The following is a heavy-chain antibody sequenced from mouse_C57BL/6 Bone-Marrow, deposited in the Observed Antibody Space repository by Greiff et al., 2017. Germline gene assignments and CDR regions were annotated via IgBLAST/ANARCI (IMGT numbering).Heavy chain of an antibody. V-gene: IGHV2-6-1*01. CDR1: GFSLTSYG. CDR2: IWSDGST. Sequence: VQLKESGPGLVAPSQSLSITCTVSGFSLTSYGVHWVRQPPGKGLEWLVVIWSDGSTTYNSALKSRLSISKDNSKSQVFLKMNSLQTDDTAMYYCARQPRYEELYYAMDYWGQGPSVTVSA. D-gene: IGHD1-1*01. J-gene: IGHJ4*01. CDR3: ARQPRYEELYYAMDY.